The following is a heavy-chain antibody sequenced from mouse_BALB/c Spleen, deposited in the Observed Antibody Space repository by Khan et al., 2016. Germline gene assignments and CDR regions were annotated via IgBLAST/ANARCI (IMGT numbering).Heavy chain of an antibody. J-gene: IGHJ4*01. V-gene: IGHV1S137*01. CDR3: AREGLNYDYAMAY. Sequence: QVQLQQSGAELVRPGVSVKISCKGSGYTFTDYAIHWVKQSHAKSLEWIGVISTYYGDTTFNQKFEAKATMTVDKSSSTAYLELARLTSEYSAIYSCAREGLNYDYAMAYWGQGTSVTVSS. CDR1: GYTFTDYA. D-gene: IGHD2-1*01. CDR2: ISTYYGDT.